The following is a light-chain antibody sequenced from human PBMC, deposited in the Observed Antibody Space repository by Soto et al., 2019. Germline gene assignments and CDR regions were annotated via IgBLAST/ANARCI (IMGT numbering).Light chain of an antibody. CDR2: GAS. CDR1: QSVNSN. V-gene: IGKV3-15*01. Sequence: EIVMTQSPATLSVSPGERATLSWRASQSVNSNLAWYQRKPGQAPRLLIYGASTRATGTPARFSGSGSGTEFTLTISSLQSEDFAVYYCQQYNNWWTFGQGTKVDIK. J-gene: IGKJ1*01. CDR3: QQYNNWWT.